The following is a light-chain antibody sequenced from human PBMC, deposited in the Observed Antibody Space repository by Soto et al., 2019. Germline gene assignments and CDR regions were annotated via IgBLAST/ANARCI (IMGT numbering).Light chain of an antibody. J-gene: IGKJ4*01. Sequence: DIQMTQSPSSVSASVGDRVTITCRASQGISSWLAWYQQKPGKAPKLLIYAASSLQSGVASRFRGSGSGTDLTITISSLKHEDFAPSYCQKDNRFPRALTFGGGTKVEIK. CDR1: QGISSW. CDR2: AAS. CDR3: QKDNRFPRALT. V-gene: IGKV1-12*01.